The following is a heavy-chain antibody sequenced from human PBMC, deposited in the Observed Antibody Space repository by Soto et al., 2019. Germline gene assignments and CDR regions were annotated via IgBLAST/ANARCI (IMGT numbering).Heavy chain of an antibody. D-gene: IGHD3-16*01. Sequence: EVQLLESGGVLVQPGGSLRLSCAASGLTFSSHAMTWVRQAPGKGLEWVSTISDSGGSSYYADSVKGRFTISRDKSKNTLYLQMDSLSAEDTAVYYCARVGVWGQGTLVTVSS. J-gene: IGHJ4*02. CDR3: ARVGV. CDR1: GLTFSSHA. CDR2: ISDSGGSS. V-gene: IGHV3-23*01.